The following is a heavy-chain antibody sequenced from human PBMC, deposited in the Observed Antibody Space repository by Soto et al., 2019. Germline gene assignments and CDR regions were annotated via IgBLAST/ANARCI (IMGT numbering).Heavy chain of an antibody. CDR1: GFIFGAYG. CDR2: MSYDGSRK. J-gene: IGHJ4*02. CDR3: ARDLYSYGYRDY. D-gene: IGHD5-18*01. Sequence: GGSLRLSCAASGFIFGAYGMHRLRQAPGKGLEWVAVMSYDGSRKYYADSVKGRFTISRDNSNNTLSLEMNSLKTEDTAVYYCARDLYSYGYRDYWGQGTLVTVSS. V-gene: IGHV3-30*03.